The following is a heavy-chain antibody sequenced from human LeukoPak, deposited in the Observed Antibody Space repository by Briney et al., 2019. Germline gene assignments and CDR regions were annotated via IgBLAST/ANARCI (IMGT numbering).Heavy chain of an antibody. D-gene: IGHD3-3*01. Sequence: GGSLRLSCAASGFTFSSYAMSWVRQAPGKGLEGVSAISGSGGSTYYADSVKGRFTISRVNSKNTLYLQMNSLRAEDTAVYYCAKTEYYDFWSGYYPHFDYWGQGTLVTVSS. CDR1: GFTFSSYA. J-gene: IGHJ4*02. CDR2: ISGSGGST. CDR3: AKTEYYDFWSGYYPHFDY. V-gene: IGHV3-23*01.